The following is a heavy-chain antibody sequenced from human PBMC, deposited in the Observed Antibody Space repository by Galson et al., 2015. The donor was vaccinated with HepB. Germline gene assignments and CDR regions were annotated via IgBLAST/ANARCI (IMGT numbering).Heavy chain of an antibody. J-gene: IGHJ3*01. CDR3: ARQMDKADAFDV. D-gene: IGHD2-8*01. CDR2: IDPGDSDT. Sequence: QSGAEVKKPGESLKISCKTSGDNFPRRWIGWVRQKPGKGLEWMGIIDPGDSDTRYSPSFQGQVTISVDKSIRTAYLQWSSLKASDTAMYFCARQMDKADAFDVWGQGTMVTVSP. CDR1: GDNFPRRW. V-gene: IGHV5-51*01.